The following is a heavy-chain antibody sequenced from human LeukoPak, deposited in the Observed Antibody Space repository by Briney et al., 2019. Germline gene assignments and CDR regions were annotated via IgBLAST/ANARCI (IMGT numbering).Heavy chain of an antibody. CDR1: GFTFSSYS. J-gene: IGHJ4*02. V-gene: IGHV3-48*04. CDR3: AKDSLYYGSGSYDY. D-gene: IGHD3-10*01. CDR2: ISSSSSTI. Sequence: LAGGSLRLSCAASGFTFSSYSMNWVRQAPGKGLEWVSYISSSSSTIYYADSVKGRFTISRDNAKNSLYLQMNSLRAEDTAVYYCAKDSLYYGSGSYDYWGQGTLVTVSS.